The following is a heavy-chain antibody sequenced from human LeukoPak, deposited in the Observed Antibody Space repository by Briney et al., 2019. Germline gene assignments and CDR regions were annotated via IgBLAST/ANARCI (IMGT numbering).Heavy chain of an antibody. Sequence: PGGSLRLSCAASGFTFSSYGMHWVRQAPGKGLEWVAFIRYDGSNKYYADSVKGRFTISRDNAKNSPYLQMNSLRAEDTAVYYCAREPSNYGDHYFDYWGQGTLVIVSS. CDR3: AREPSNYGDHYFDY. V-gene: IGHV3-30*02. J-gene: IGHJ4*02. CDR1: GFTFSSYG. D-gene: IGHD4-17*01. CDR2: IRYDGSNK.